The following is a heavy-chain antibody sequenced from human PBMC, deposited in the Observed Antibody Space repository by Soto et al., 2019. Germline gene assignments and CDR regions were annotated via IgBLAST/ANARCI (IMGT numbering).Heavy chain of an antibody. V-gene: IGHV3-21*04. D-gene: IGHD4-17*01. Sequence: GGSLRLSCAASGFTFSTYSMNWVRQTPGKGLEWVSFISSSRTYIKYADSVKGRFTISRDNAIDSLYLQMNSLRAEDTAVYYCVRSRWLYAIDYWGHGTLVTVSS. CDR1: GFTFSTYS. CDR2: ISSSRTYI. J-gene: IGHJ4*01. CDR3: VRSRWLYAIDY.